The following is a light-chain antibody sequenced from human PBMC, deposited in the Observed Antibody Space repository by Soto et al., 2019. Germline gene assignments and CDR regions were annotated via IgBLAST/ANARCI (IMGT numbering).Light chain of an antibody. CDR1: SSNIGARYE. J-gene: IGLJ2*01. Sequence: QSVLTQPTSVSGAPGQTVTISCTGSSSNIGARYEVHWYQQLPGTAPKLLIYEDIKRPSGIPDRFSGSKSGASASLAITGLLSEDEAEYYCQSYDSSLSGVVFGGGTKLTVL. CDR2: EDI. CDR3: QSYDSSLSGVV. V-gene: IGLV1-40*01.